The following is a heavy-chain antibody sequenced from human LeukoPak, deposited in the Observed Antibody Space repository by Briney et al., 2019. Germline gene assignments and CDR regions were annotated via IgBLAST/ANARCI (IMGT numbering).Heavy chain of an antibody. Sequence: ASVKVSCKASGGTFSSYAISWVRQAPGQGLEWMGGIIPIFGTANYAQKFQGRVTITTDESTSTAYMELSGLRSEDTAVYYCARGGYFDWLTKNWFDPWGQGTLVTVSS. CDR1: GGTFSSYA. D-gene: IGHD3-9*01. CDR2: IIPIFGTA. J-gene: IGHJ5*02. V-gene: IGHV1-69*05. CDR3: ARGGYFDWLTKNWFDP.